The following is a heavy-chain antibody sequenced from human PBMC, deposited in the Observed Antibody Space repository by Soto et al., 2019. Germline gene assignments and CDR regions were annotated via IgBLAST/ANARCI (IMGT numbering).Heavy chain of an antibody. V-gene: IGHV5-51*03. CDR3: ARSPRSSPYFDY. CDR2: IYPGDHET. Sequence: PGECLKVYCYCSGYTSSNFWIGWVRQLPGKGLEWMGIIYPGDHETRYSPSFHGKVTISADKSINTAYLQWNSLEASDTAFYFCARSPRSSPYFDYWGQGALVTVSS. D-gene: IGHD6-13*01. CDR1: GYTSSNFW. J-gene: IGHJ4*02.